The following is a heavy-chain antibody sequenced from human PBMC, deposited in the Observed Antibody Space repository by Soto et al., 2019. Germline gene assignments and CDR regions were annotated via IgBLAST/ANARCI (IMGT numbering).Heavy chain of an antibody. CDR3: AKGDNLGPKTGYAFDP. CDR1: GDSVSSNTAS. D-gene: IGHD5-12*01. CDR2: TYFRSKWYN. V-gene: IGHV6-1*01. J-gene: IGHJ5*02. Sequence: SQTLSLTCAISGDSVSSNTASWNWIRQSPSRGLEWLGRTYFRSKWYNDYAVSVKSRIIINPDKSNNQFSLQLNSVTPEDTAVYFCAKGDNLGPKTGYAFDPWGQGIMVTVS.